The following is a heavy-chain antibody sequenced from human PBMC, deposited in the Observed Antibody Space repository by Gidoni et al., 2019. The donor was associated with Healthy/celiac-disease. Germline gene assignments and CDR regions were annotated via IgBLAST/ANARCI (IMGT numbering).Heavy chain of an antibody. J-gene: IGHJ4*02. CDR1: GYTFTRYG. V-gene: IGHV1-18*01. CDR2: ISAYNGNT. Sequence: QVQPVQSGPDVKKPCASLKVPCQASGYTFTRYGISWVRQAPGQGLEWMGWISAYNGNTNNAQKLQGRVTMTTDTSTSTAYMELRSLRSDDTAVYYCARDRGAGYSSGWYGPDYWGQGTLVTVSS. D-gene: IGHD6-19*01. CDR3: ARDRGAGYSSGWYGPDY.